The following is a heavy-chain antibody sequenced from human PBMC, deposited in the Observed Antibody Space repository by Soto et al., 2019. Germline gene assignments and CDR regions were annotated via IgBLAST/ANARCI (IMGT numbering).Heavy chain of an antibody. CDR2: IYYSGSV. J-gene: IGHJ6*02. Sequence: SETLSLSCTVCGGSINGFYWSWIRQSPGKGLEWIGNIYYSGSVNYNPSLKSRVTLSVDTSKNQFSLKLSSVTAADTAVYYCAIVATKYYYYGMDVWGQGTTVTVS. V-gene: IGHV4-59*01. D-gene: IGHD5-12*01. CDR3: AIVATKYYYYGMDV. CDR1: GGSINGFY.